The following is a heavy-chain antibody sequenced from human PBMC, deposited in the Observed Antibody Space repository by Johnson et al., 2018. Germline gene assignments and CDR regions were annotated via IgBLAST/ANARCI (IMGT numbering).Heavy chain of an antibody. J-gene: IGHJ3*02. CDR1: GFTFSSYG. CDR3: AKESGGGRDAFDI. D-gene: IGHD1-26*01. CDR2: ISYDGSNK. Sequence: QVQLVESGGGVVQPGRSLRLSCAASGFTFSSYGMHWVRQAPGKGLEWVAVISYDGSNKYFADSVKGRFIISRDNSKNTLYLQMNSLRAEDTVVYYWAKESGGGRDAFDIWGQGTMVTVSS. V-gene: IGHV3-30*18.